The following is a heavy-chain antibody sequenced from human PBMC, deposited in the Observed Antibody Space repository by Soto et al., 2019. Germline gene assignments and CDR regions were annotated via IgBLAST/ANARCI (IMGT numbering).Heavy chain of an antibody. J-gene: IGHJ3*02. CDR3: ARSITMVRGVIYMAFDI. V-gene: IGHV4-59*08. Sequence: SETLSLPCTVSGGSISSYYWSWIRQPPGKGLEWIGYIYYSGSTNYNPSLKSRVTISVDTSKNQFSLKLSSVTAADTAVYYCARSITMVRGVIYMAFDIWGQGTMVTVSS. CDR2: IYYSGST. CDR1: GGSISSYY. D-gene: IGHD3-10*01.